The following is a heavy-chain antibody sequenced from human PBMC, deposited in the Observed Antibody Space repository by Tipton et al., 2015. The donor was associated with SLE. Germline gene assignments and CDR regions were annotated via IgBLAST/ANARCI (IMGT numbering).Heavy chain of an antibody. J-gene: IGHJ6*03. CDR3: ARDLIWDYYYYYHMDV. CDR1: GITFSTYA. Sequence: SLRLSCAASGITFSTYAMHWVRQAPGKGLEWVAVISYDGSNKHYADSVKGRFTISRDNSKNTLYLQMNSLRVEDTAVYYCARDLIWDYYYYYHMDVWGKGTRVTVSS. CDR2: ISYDGSNK. V-gene: IGHV3-30*04. D-gene: IGHD1-26*01.